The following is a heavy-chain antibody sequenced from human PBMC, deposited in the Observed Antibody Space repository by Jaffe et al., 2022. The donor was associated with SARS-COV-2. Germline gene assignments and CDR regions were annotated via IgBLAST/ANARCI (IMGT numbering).Heavy chain of an antibody. CDR1: GFIFGYYT. Sequence: QVQLMESGGGVVQPGRSLRLSCAASGFIFGYYTMHWVRQVPGKGLEWVAVISNDGSKKYYADFEKGRFTISRDNSRNTLYLQMNSLRPDDTAVYYCARRYTYGSNTFDYWGQGALVTVSS. CDR2: ISNDGSKK. CDR3: ARRYTYGSNTFDY. D-gene: IGHD5-18*01. V-gene: IGHV3-30*04. J-gene: IGHJ4*02.